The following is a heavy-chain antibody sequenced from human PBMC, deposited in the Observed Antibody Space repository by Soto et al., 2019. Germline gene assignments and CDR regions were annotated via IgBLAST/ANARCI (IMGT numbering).Heavy chain of an antibody. CDR3: MLGSGWKDFDY. CDR2: IYYRGST. J-gene: IGHJ4*02. V-gene: IGHV4-39*01. Sequence: SETLSLTCTVSGGSITSSSYYWGWIRQPPGKGLEWIGNIYYRGSTYYNPSLKSRVTISVDTSKNQFSLKLSSVTAADTAVYYCMLGSGWKDFDYWGQGTLVTVSS. D-gene: IGHD3-22*01. CDR1: GGSITSSSYY.